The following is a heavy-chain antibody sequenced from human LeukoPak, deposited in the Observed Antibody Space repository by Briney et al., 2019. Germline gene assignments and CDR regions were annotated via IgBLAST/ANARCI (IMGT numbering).Heavy chain of an antibody. J-gene: IGHJ4*02. CDR3: ARDLYGQLPYTADY. D-gene: IGHD2-2*02. CDR1: GFTFSSYS. Sequence: PGGSLGLSCAASGFTFSSYSMNWVRQAPGKGLEWVSSISSSSSYIYYADSVKGRFTISRDNAKNSLYLQMNGLRAEDTAVYYCARDLYGQLPYTADYWGQGTLVTVSS. V-gene: IGHV3-21*01. CDR2: ISSSSSYI.